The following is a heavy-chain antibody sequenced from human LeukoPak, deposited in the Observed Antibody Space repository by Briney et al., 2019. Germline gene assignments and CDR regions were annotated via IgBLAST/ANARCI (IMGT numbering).Heavy chain of an antibody. D-gene: IGHD3-9*01. Sequence: PSETLSLTCTVSGGSISSGGYYWSWIRQHPGKGLEWIGYIYYSGSTYYNPSLKRRVTISVDTSKNQFSLKLSSVTAADTAVYYCARQVSFYDILTGYAAFDPWGQGTLVTVSS. V-gene: IGHV4-31*03. CDR3: ARQVSFYDILTGYAAFDP. CDR1: GGSISSGGYY. J-gene: IGHJ5*02. CDR2: IYYSGST.